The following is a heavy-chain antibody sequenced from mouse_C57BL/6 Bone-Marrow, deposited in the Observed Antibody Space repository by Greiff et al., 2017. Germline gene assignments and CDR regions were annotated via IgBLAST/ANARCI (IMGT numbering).Heavy chain of an antibody. CDR2: ISNGGGST. CDR1: GFTFSDYY. V-gene: IGHV5-12*01. Sequence: EVQLVESGGGLVQPGGSLKLSCAASGFTFSDYYMYWVRQTPEKRLEWVAYISNGGGSTYYPDTVKGRFTISRDNAKNTLYLQMSRLKSEDTAMYYGARPAYYSNWDWFAYWGQGTLVTVSA. J-gene: IGHJ3*01. D-gene: IGHD2-5*01. CDR3: ARPAYYSNWDWFAY.